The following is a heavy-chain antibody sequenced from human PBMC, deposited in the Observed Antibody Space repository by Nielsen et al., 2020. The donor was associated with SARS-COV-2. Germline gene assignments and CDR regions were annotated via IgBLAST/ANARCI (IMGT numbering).Heavy chain of an antibody. Sequence: GGSLRLSCAASGFSFSSYAMSWVRQAPGKGLEWVSTISGRGGSTYYAASVKGRFTISRDNSKNTLSLQMNSLSAEDTAVYYCAKGNAMIVVGMTFDYWGQGTLVTVSS. J-gene: IGHJ4*02. CDR1: GFSFSSYA. CDR2: ISGRGGST. D-gene: IGHD3-22*01. V-gene: IGHV3-23*01. CDR3: AKGNAMIVVGMTFDY.